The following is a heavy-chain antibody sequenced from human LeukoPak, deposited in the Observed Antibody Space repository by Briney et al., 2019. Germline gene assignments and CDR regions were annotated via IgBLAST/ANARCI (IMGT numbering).Heavy chain of an antibody. D-gene: IGHD6-13*01. Sequence: PGGSLRLSCAASGFAFSTYWMHWVRQAPGKGLEWVSSISGTGGTTFYADSVKGRFTISRDNSKNTLYLQMNSLRADDTAVYYCAKEPSRAAAGGGRAFDIWGQGTMVIVSS. J-gene: IGHJ3*02. V-gene: IGHV3-23*01. CDR3: AKEPSRAAAGGGRAFDI. CDR2: ISGTGGTT. CDR1: GFAFSTYW.